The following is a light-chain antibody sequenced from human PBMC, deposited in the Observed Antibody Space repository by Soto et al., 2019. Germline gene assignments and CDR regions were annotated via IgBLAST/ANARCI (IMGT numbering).Light chain of an antibody. J-gene: IGKJ2*01. Sequence: DIQMTQSPSSLSASVGDRVTITCRASQSIITYLNWYQQKPGKAPKLLIYGASTLQSGVPSRFSGSESGTDFTLTINSLQPEDFATYYCQQAYSIPFTFGQGTKLEI. CDR3: QQAYSIPFT. CDR1: QSIITY. CDR2: GAS. V-gene: IGKV1-39*01.